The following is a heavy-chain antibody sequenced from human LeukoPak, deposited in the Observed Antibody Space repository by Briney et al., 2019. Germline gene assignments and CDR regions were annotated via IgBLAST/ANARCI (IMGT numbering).Heavy chain of an antibody. J-gene: IGHJ3*02. D-gene: IGHD6-13*01. V-gene: IGHV4-4*07. Sequence: SETLSLTCTVSGGSISSYYWSWIRQPAGKGLEWIGRIYTSGSTSYNPSLKSRVTISVDTSKNQSSLKLSSVTAADTAVYYCARASPYISSWTNAFDIWGQGTMVTVSS. CDR1: GGSISSYY. CDR2: IYTSGST. CDR3: ARASPYISSWTNAFDI.